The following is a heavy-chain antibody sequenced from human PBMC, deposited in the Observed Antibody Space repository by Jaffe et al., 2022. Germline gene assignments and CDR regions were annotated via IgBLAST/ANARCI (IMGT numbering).Heavy chain of an antibody. CDR3: ARRVVVVVAATISRPHYYFDY. CDR1: GGSISSGGYS. V-gene: IGHV4-30-2*01. Sequence: QLQLQESGSGLVKPSQTLSLTCAVSGGSISSGGYSWSWIRQPPGKGLEWIGYIYHSGSTYYNPSLKSRVTISVDRSKNQFSLKLSSVTAADTAVYYCARRVVVVVAATISRPHYYFDYWGQGTLVTVSS. D-gene: IGHD2-15*01. CDR2: IYHSGST. J-gene: IGHJ4*02.